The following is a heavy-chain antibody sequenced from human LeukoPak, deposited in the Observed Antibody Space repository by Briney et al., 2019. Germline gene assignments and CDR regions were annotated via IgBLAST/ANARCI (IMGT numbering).Heavy chain of an antibody. V-gene: IGHV4-4*07. CDR1: GGSINDYY. CDR2: IYSSGST. Sequence: SETLSLTCNVSGGSINDYYWSWIRQSAGKGLEWLGRIYSSGSTNDNPSFKRRVTMSVDTSANQVSLKLLSVTAADTGVYFCAREGKWFRSYYYYMDVWGVGTMVTVSS. J-gene: IGHJ6*03. D-gene: IGHD3-10*01. CDR3: AREGKWFRSYYYYMDV.